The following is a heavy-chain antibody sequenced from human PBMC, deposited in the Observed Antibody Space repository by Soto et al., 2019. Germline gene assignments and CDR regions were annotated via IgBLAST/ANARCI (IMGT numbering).Heavy chain of an antibody. CDR1: GFTFSSYA. CDR2: ISYDGSNK. D-gene: IGHD4-17*01. Sequence: PGGSLRLSCAASGFTFSSYAMHWVRQAPGKGLEWVAVISYDGSNKYYADSVKGRFTISRDNSKNTLYLQMNSLRAEDTAVYYCARVRGDYDYYYYGMDVWGQGTTVIVSS. CDR3: ARVRGDYDYYYYGMDV. V-gene: IGHV3-30-3*01. J-gene: IGHJ6*02.